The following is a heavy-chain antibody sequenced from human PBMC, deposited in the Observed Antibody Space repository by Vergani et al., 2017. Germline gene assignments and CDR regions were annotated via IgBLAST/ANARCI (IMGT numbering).Heavy chain of an antibody. CDR1: GFTFSSYA. CDR3: ATAPIPSWGYSSSWSPIDY. Sequence: QVQLVESGGGVVQPGRSLRLSCAASGFTFSSYAMHWVRQAPGKGLEWVAVISYDGSNKYYADSVKGRFTISRDNSKTTLYLQMNSLRAEDTAVYYCATAPIPSWGYSSSWSPIDYWGQGTLVTVSS. J-gene: IGHJ4*02. CDR2: ISYDGSNK. D-gene: IGHD6-13*01. V-gene: IGHV3-30-3*01.